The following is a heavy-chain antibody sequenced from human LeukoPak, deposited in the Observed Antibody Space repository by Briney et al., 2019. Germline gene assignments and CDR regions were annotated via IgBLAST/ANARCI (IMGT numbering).Heavy chain of an antibody. CDR1: GYTSTSYY. D-gene: IGHD2-15*01. J-gene: IGHJ4*02. Sequence: ASVKVSCKASGYTSTSYYMHWVRQAPGQGLEWMGIINPSGGSTSYTQKFQGRVTMTRDTSTTTVYMELSSLRSQDTAVYYCARHKEVGEYYYFDYWGQGTLVSVSS. V-gene: IGHV1-46*01. CDR2: INPSGGST. CDR3: ARHKEVGEYYYFDY.